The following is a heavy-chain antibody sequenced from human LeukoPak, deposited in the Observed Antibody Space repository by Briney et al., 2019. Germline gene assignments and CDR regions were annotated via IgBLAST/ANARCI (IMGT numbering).Heavy chain of an antibody. J-gene: IGHJ4*02. CDR2: IYYSGST. Sequence: SETLSLTCTVSGGSISSYYWSWIRQPPGKGLEWIGYIYYSGSTNYNPSLKSRVTISVLTSKNQFSLKLSSVTAADTAVYYCATLGQARGYSYGPLDYWGQGSLVTVSS. V-gene: IGHV4-59*08. D-gene: IGHD5-18*01. CDR1: GGSISSYY. CDR3: ATLGQARGYSYGPLDY.